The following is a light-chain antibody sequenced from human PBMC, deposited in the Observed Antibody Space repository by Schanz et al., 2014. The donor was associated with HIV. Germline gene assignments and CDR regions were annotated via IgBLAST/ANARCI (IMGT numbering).Light chain of an antibody. CDR2: RNN. CDR1: SSNIGSNY. Sequence: QSVLTQPPSASGTPGQRVTISCSGSSSNIGSNYVYWYQQLPGTAPKLLIYRNNQRPSGVPDRFSGSKSGNTASLTISGLQAEDEADYYCSSSAGNHRLLFGGGTKLTVL. V-gene: IGLV1-47*01. J-gene: IGLJ2*01. CDR3: SSSAGNHRLL.